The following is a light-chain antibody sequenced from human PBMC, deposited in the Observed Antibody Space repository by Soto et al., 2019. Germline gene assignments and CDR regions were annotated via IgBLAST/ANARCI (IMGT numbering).Light chain of an antibody. CDR3: QSYDSTLSGSV. CDR2: GNS. Sequence: QAVVTQPPSVSGAPGQTVTISCTGSSSNIGAEYDVNWYRQSPGMAPQLLIYGNSDRPSGVPDRISGSKSGISASLAITGLQAEDESTYFCQSYDSTLSGSVFGGGTQLTVL. V-gene: IGLV1-40*01. CDR1: SSNIGAEYD. J-gene: IGLJ3*02.